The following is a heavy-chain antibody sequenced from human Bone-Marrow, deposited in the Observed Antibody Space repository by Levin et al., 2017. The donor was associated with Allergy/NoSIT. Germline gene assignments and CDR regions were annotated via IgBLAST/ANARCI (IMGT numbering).Heavy chain of an antibody. V-gene: IGHV1-18*01. D-gene: IGHD2-15*01. CDR3: TRVACSGGNCYAVYNWLDP. Sequence: ASVKVSCKASGYSFTSNGISWVRQAPGQGLEWMGWVTVHNGDTDYAQKFQGRVIMTADTSTNTAYMELRSLRSDDTAVYYCTRVACSGGNCYAVYNWLDPWGQGTLITVSS. CDR2: VTVHNGDT. CDR1: GYSFTSNG. J-gene: IGHJ5*02.